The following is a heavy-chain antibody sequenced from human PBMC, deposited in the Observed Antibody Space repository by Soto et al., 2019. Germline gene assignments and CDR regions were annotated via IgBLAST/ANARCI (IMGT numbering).Heavy chain of an antibody. V-gene: IGHV1-69*06. CDR3: AREGRGKKAGYNGLVSLGY. D-gene: IGHD2-2*02. CDR1: GSSFSNYV. J-gene: IGHJ4*02. CDR2: IIPIFNST. Sequence: KVSCKVSGSSFSNYVITWVRQAPGHGLEWLGRIIPIFNSTKYAQSFQGRVTITADKSTSTASLELSSLRSDDTAVYYCAREGRGKKAGYNGLVSLGYWGQGTLVTVSS.